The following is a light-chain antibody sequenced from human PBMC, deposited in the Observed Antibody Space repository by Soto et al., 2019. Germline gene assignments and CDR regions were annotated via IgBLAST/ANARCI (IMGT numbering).Light chain of an antibody. J-gene: IGKJ4*01. CDR2: DAS. Sequence: DIQLTQSPSSLSASVGDRVTITCQASQDINNYLNWYQQKPGKAPKLLIFDASRVETGVPSRFSGSRSGTHFTFPISSLEPEDIATYHCQQYEDLPLTFGGGTRVELK. V-gene: IGKV1-33*01. CDR1: QDINNY. CDR3: QQYEDLPLT.